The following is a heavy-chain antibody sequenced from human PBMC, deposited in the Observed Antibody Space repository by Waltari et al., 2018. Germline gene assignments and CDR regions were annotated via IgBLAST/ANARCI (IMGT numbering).Heavy chain of an antibody. D-gene: IGHD2-15*01. Sequence: EVQLVESGGGLVQPGGSLRLSCAASGFTFSSYYMTWVRQAAGKGVEWVANVKPEGSGRNHLESVKGRFPISRDNAKNSLYLQMNSLRAEDTAVYYCARQDISLRSTPDYWGQGTLVIVSS. CDR2: VKPEGSGR. CDR3: ARQDISLRSTPDY. V-gene: IGHV3-7*01. J-gene: IGHJ4*02. CDR1: GFTFSSYY.